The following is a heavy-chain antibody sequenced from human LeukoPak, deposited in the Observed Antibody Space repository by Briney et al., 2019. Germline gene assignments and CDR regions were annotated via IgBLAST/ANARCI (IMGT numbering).Heavy chain of an antibody. J-gene: IGHJ3*02. V-gene: IGHV3-7*01. Sequence: GGSLRLSCAASGFTFSSYWMSWVRQAPGKGLEWVANIKQDGSEKYYVDSVKGRFTISRDNAKNSLYLQMNSLRAEDTAVYYRARAPSFDSSGFDAFDIWGQGTMVTVSS. CDR2: IKQDGSEK. D-gene: IGHD3-22*01. CDR3: ARAPSFDSSGFDAFDI. CDR1: GFTFSSYW.